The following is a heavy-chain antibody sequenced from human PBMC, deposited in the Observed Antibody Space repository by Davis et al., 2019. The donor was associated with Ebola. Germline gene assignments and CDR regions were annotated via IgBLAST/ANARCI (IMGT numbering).Heavy chain of an antibody. CDR2: IRSKAYGGTT. J-gene: IGHJ6*02. CDR3: TTSGSGNYYYGMDV. Sequence: PGGSLRLSCTASGFTFGDYAMSWFRQAPGKGLEWVGFIRSKAYGGTTEYAASVKGRFTISRDDSKSIAYLQMNSLKTEDTAVYYCTTSGSGNYYYGMDVWGQGTTVTVSS. V-gene: IGHV3-49*03. CDR1: GFTFGDYA. D-gene: IGHD3-10*01.